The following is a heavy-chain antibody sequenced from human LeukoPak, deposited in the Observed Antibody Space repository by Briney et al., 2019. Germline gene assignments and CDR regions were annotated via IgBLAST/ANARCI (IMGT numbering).Heavy chain of an antibody. CDR3: ASLLPYGSGSWYGMDV. V-gene: IGHV3-30-3*01. CDR2: ISYDGSNK. J-gene: IGHJ6*02. Sequence: GGSLRLSCAASGFTFSSYAMHWVRQAPGKGLEWVAVISYDGSNKYYADSVKGRFTISRDNSKNTLYLQMNSLRAEDTAVYYCASLLPYGSGSWYGMDVRGQGTTVTVSS. CDR1: GFTFSSYA. D-gene: IGHD3-10*01.